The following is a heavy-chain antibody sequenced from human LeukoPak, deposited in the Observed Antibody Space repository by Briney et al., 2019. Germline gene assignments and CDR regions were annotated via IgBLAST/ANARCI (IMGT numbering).Heavy chain of an antibody. J-gene: IGHJ6*02. CDR2: MNPNSGNT. Sequence: GASVKVSCKASGYTFTGYYMHWVRQATGQGLEWMGWMNPNSGNTGYAQKFQGRVTMTRNTSISTAYMELSSLRSEDTAVYYCARAGLYYYDSSGYYYDGMDVWGQGTTVTVSS. CDR3: ARAGLYYYDSSGYYYDGMDV. CDR1: GYTFTGYY. D-gene: IGHD3-22*01. V-gene: IGHV1-8*02.